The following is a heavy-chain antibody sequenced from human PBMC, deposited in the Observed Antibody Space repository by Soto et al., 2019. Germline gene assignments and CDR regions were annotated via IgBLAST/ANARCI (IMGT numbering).Heavy chain of an antibody. J-gene: IGHJ4*02. D-gene: IGHD4-17*01. V-gene: IGHV3-74*01. CDR2: INADGNYT. CDR1: GFTFSIYW. CDR3: ARGGAYGDYRSDY. Sequence: EVQLVESGGGLVQPGGSLRLSCAASGFTFSIYWMHWVRQVPGKGLVWVSRINADGNYTSNADFVKGRFTVSRDSAKNTVYLQMDSLRAEDTAVYFCARGGAYGDYRSDYWGQGTLVTVSS.